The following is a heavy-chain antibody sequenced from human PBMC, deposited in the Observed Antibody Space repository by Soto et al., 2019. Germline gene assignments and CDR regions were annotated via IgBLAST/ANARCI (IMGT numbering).Heavy chain of an antibody. CDR1: GFRFSDYA. V-gene: IGHV3-23*04. Sequence: EVQLVESGGGLVKPGGSLRLSCVASGFRFSDYAMSWVRQAPGKGLEWVSGLGGSNSETQYAASVEGRFTVSRDNSKSTLFLQMNSLRVEDTAVYYCAKDRVDHNSVWDPFDIWGQGTLVTVSS. CDR3: AKDRVDHNSVWDPFDI. D-gene: IGHD2-15*01. J-gene: IGHJ3*02. CDR2: LGGSNSET.